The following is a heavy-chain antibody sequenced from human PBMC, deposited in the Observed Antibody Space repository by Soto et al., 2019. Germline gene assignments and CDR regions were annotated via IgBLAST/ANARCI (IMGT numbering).Heavy chain of an antibody. V-gene: IGHV1-2*02. Sequence: RASVKVSCKASGHSFTGYFMHWVRQAPGQGLEWMGWINPNSGDTKYSERFEGRVTMTRDTSITTVYMEMSGLKSVDTAVYFCARLRGYSYSAWGQGTLVTVSS. J-gene: IGHJ5*02. CDR3: ARLRGYSYSA. CDR1: GHSFTGYF. D-gene: IGHD5-18*01. CDR2: INPNSGDT.